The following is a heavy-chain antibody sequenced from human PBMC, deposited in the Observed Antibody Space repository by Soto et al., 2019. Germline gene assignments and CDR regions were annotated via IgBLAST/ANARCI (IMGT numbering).Heavy chain of an antibody. J-gene: IGHJ4*02. CDR1: GDSIGTTHSY. Sequence: SETLSLTCTVSGDSIGTTHSYWAWIRQSPGKGLEWIGNIHYSGSTYYMPSLRSRVTLSVDTSKNQFSLRLTSVTAEDTAVYYCARHEGNGNVWPLDYWGQGILVTVSS. D-gene: IGHD2-8*01. CDR3: ARHEGNGNVWPLDY. V-gene: IGHV4-39*01. CDR2: IHYSGST.